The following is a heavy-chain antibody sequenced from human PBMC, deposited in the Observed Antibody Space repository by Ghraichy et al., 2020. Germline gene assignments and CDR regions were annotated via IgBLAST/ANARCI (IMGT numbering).Heavy chain of an antibody. J-gene: IGHJ4*02. Sequence: SETLSLTCTVSGGSISSYYWTWIRQPPGKGLEWIGYIDYTGSTDYNPSLENRVTISLDTSKKPFSLKLSSVTAADTAVYYCAREATNFYDTVGYSTFDYWGQGTLVTVSS. CDR3: AREATNFYDTVGYSTFDY. CDR1: GGSISSYY. D-gene: IGHD3-22*01. V-gene: IGHV4-59*01. CDR2: IDYTGST.